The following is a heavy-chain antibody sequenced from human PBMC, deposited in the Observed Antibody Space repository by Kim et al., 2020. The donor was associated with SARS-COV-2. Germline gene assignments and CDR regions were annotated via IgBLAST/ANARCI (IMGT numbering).Heavy chain of an antibody. V-gene: IGHV3-7*03. CDR2: IKQDGSEK. CDR3: ARLCGVLDIVVVPAAMVGWFDP. J-gene: IGHJ5*02. Sequence: GGSLRLSCAASGFTFSSYWMSWVRQAPGKGLEWVANIKQDGSEKYYVDSVKGRFTISRDNAKTSLYLQMNSLRAEDTAVYYCARLCGVLDIVVVPAAMVGWFDPWRQGTLVTVAS. D-gene: IGHD2-2*03. CDR1: GFTFSSYW.